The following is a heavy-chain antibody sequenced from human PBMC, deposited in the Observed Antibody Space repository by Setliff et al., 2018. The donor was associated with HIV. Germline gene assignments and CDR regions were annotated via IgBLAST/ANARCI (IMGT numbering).Heavy chain of an antibody. CDR2: IYYSGST. Sequence: SETLSLTCTVSGGSISNSRYYWSWIRQPPGKGLEWIGGIYYSGSTNYNPSLKSRVTISVDTSKNQSSLKLSSVTAADAAVYYCASRVYYYDSSGYLREEGFDPWGQGTLVTVSS. V-gene: IGHV4-39*01. CDR1: GGSISNSRYY. D-gene: IGHD3-22*01. J-gene: IGHJ5*02. CDR3: ASRVYYYDSSGYLREEGFDP.